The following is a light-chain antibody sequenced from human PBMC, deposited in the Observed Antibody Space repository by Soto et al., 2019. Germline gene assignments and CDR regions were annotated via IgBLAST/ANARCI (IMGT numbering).Light chain of an antibody. J-gene: IGLJ1*01. CDR1: SSDVGGYNF. CDR2: DVT. V-gene: IGLV2-11*01. CDR3: SSYTGDRDPYV. Sequence: QSVLTQPRSVSGSPGQSVTISCTGTSSDVGGYNFVSWYQQHPGKAPKLLIYDVTERPSGVPDRFSGSKSANTASLTVSGLQAEDEAEYFCSSYTGDRDPYVFDTGTKVTVL.